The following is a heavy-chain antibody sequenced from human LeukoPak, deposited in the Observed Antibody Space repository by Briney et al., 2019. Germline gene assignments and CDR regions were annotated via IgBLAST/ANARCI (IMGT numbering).Heavy chain of an antibody. CDR1: GFLFSSYG. Sequence: GGSLRLSCAASGFLFSSYGMHWVRQAPGKGLEWVAIISYDGSHKYYADSVKGRFTISRDNSKNTLYLQMNSLRAEDTAVYYCAKSGYSYGSYDYYYYYYMDVWGKGTTVTVSS. CDR3: AKSGYSYGSYDYYYYYYMDV. CDR2: ISYDGSHK. D-gene: IGHD5-18*01. J-gene: IGHJ6*03. V-gene: IGHV3-30*18.